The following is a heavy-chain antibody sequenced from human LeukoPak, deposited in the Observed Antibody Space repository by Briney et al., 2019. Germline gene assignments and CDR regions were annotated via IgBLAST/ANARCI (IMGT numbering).Heavy chain of an antibody. CDR1: GGSISSSSYY. V-gene: IGHV4-39*01. Sequence: SETLSLTCTVSGGSISSSSYYWGWIRQPPGKGLEWIGSIYYSGSTYYNPSLKSRVTISVDTSKNQFSLKLSSVTAADTAVYYCARHVEIAVAGPIDYWGQGTLVTVSS. D-gene: IGHD6-19*01. J-gene: IGHJ4*02. CDR3: ARHVEIAVAGPIDY. CDR2: IYYSGST.